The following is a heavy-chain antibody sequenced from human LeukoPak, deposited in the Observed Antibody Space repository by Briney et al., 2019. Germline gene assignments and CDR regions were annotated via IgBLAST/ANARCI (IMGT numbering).Heavy chain of an antibody. V-gene: IGHV4-30-4*01. CDR2: IYYSGST. D-gene: IGHD2-21*02. CDR1: GGSISSGDKY. J-gene: IGHJ4*02. CDR3: ARVTRWAGLDF. Sequence: SQSLSLTCNVSGGSISSGDKYWSWIRQPPGKGLEWIGYIYYSGSTYYNPSLKSRLTISVDTSENQFSLHLTSVTAADTAVYFCARVTRWAGLDFWGQGTLVTVSS.